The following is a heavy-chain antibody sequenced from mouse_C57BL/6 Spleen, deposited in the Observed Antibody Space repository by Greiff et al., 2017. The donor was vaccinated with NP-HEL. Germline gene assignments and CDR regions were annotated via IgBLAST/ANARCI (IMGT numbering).Heavy chain of an antibody. J-gene: IGHJ2*01. V-gene: IGHV1-82*01. D-gene: IGHD1-1*01. CDR1: GYAFSSSW. Sequence: QVQLQQSGPELVKPGASVKISCKASGYAFSSSWMNWVKQRPGKGLEWIGRIYPGDGDTNYNGKFKGKATLTADKSSSTAYMQLSSLTSEDSEVYFCARDGSSFFDYWGQGTTLTVSS. CDR3: ARDGSSFFDY. CDR2: IYPGDGDT.